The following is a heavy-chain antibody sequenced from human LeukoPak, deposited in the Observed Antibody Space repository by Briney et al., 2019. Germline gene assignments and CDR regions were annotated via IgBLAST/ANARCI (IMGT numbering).Heavy chain of an antibody. J-gene: IGHJ3*02. Sequence: PGGSLRLSCAASESIVSGNYMTWVRQAPGKGLEWVSVIYTGGGTYYADSVKGRFTISRDTSKTTVSPQMNSLRGDDTAIYYCAHYDFWSGHSLDIWGQGTMVTVSS. CDR1: ESIVSGNY. CDR3: AHYDFWSGHSLDI. CDR2: IYTGGGT. D-gene: IGHD3-3*01. V-gene: IGHV3-66*01.